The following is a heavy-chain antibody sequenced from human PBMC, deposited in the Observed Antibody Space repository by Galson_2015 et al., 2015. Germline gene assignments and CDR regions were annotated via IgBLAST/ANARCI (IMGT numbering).Heavy chain of an antibody. V-gene: IGHV1-18*01. Sequence: SVKVSCKASGYTFTSYGISWVRQAPGQGLEWMGWISAYNGNTNYAQKLQGRVTMTTDTSTSTAYMELRSLRSDDTAVYYCARDLHQLDYGDQNDYWGQGTLVTVSS. CDR2: ISAYNGNT. J-gene: IGHJ4*02. D-gene: IGHD4-17*01. CDR1: GYTFTSYG. CDR3: ARDLHQLDYGDQNDY.